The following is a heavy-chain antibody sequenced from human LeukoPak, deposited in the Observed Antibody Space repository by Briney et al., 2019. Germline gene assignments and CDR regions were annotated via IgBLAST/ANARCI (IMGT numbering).Heavy chain of an antibody. CDR3: ARGTPYYYYYMDV. V-gene: IGHV1-2*02. J-gene: IGHJ6*03. CDR2: INPNSGGT. Sequence: ASVKVSCKASGYTFTGYYMHWVRQAPGQGLEWMGWINPNSGGTNYAQKFQGRVTMTRDTSISTAYMELSRLRSGDTAVYYCARGTPYYYYYMDVWGKGTTVTVSS. CDR1: GYTFTGYY.